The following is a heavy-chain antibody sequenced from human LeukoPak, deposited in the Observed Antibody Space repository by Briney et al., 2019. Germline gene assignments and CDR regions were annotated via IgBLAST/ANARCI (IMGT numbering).Heavy chain of an antibody. CDR1: GGTFSSYA. CDR2: IIRICGTA. D-gene: IGHD1-1*01. CDR3: ARWERDFDY. Sequence: SVKVSCEASGGTFSSYAISWVRQAPGQGLEWMGGIIRICGTANYAQNVQGRVTITTDESTSTAYMELSSLRSEETAVYYCARWERDFDYWGQGTLVTVS. V-gene: IGHV1-69*05. J-gene: IGHJ4*02.